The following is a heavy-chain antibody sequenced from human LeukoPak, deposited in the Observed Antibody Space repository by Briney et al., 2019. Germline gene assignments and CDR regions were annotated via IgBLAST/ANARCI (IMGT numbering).Heavy chain of an antibody. CDR1: SPFISIYY. V-gene: IGHV4-59*01. CDR2: IYYSGTT. CDR3: ASLELIGEKRGAFHT. Sequence: SETLSLTCTVSSPFISIYYWSWVRQPPGKEMEWISYIYYSGTTNYKPSLNSRVTISLDASKKQVSLTLNSVTAADTAVYYCASLELIGEKRGAFHTWGQGTMVTVSS. D-gene: IGHD1-26*01. J-gene: IGHJ3*02.